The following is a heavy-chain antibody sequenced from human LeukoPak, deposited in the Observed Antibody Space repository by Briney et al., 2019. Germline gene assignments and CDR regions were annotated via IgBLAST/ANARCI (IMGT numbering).Heavy chain of an antibody. CDR3: ARDASSSWSYFDY. CDR2: IYYSGST. CDR1: GGSISSYY. V-gene: IGHV4-59*01. Sequence: PSETLSLTCTVSGGSISSYYWSWIRQPPGKGLEWIGYIYYSGSTNYSPSLKSRVTISVDTSKNQFSLKLSSVTAADTAVYYCARDASSSWSYFDYWGQGTLVTVSS. J-gene: IGHJ4*02. D-gene: IGHD6-13*01.